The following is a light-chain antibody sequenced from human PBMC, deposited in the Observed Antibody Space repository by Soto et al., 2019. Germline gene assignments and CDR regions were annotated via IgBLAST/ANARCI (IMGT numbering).Light chain of an antibody. V-gene: IGLV1-51*01. CDR2: DDN. CDR1: SSNLAYNS. J-gene: IGLJ1*01. Sequence: QSVLTQPPSVSAAPGQDVTISCSGSSSNLAYNSLSWYQQLPGTAPKLPIYDDNKRPSGIPARFSGSKSGTSATLGITGLETGDEADYYCGAWDDSLNVYVFGSGTKVTVL. CDR3: GAWDDSLNVYV.